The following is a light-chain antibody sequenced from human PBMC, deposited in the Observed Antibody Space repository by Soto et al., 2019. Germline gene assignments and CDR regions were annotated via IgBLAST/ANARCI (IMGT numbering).Light chain of an antibody. V-gene: IGLV1-44*01. CDR2: RNN. J-gene: IGLJ2*01. Sequence: QSVLSQAPSASGTPGQTVTISCSGSSPNTGSNGVDWYQQLPGTAPKLVIYRNNQRPSGVPDRFSGSKSGTSASLAISGLQSEDEADYYCASWDGSLNRPLFGGGTQLTVL. CDR3: ASWDGSLNRPL. CDR1: SPNTGSNG.